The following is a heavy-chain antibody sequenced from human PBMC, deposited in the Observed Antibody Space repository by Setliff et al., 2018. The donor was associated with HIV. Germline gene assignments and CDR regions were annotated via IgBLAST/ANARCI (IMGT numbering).Heavy chain of an antibody. V-gene: IGHV1-69*10. D-gene: IGHD4-17*01. CDR2: IIPILGIA. Sequence: ASVKVSCKASGGTFSSYAISWVRQAPGQGLEWMGGIIPILGIANYAQKFQGRVTITADESTSTAYMELRSLRSDDTAVYYCARTDYGGNSGGNYFDYWGQGSLVTVSS. J-gene: IGHJ4*02. CDR1: GGTFSSYA. CDR3: ARTDYGGNSGGNYFDY.